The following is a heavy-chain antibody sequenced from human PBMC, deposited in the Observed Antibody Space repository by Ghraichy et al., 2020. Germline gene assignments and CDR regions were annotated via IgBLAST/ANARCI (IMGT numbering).Heavy chain of an antibody. CDR2: INHSGST. J-gene: IGHJ5*02. Sequence: SETLSLTCAVYGGSFSGYYWSWIRQPPGKGLEWIGEINHSGSTNYNPSLKSRVTISVDTSKNQFSLKLSSVTAADTAVYYCARRKRLKTWGIAAAGSYDPWGQGTLVTVSS. CDR3: ARRKRLKTWGIAAAGSYDP. D-gene: IGHD6-13*01. V-gene: IGHV4-34*01. CDR1: GGSFSGYY.